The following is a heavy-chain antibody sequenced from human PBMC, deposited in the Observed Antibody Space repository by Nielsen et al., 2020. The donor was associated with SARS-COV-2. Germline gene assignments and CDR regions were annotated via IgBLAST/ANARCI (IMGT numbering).Heavy chain of an antibody. CDR2: ISSDNGNT. V-gene: IGHV1-18*01. D-gene: IGHD3-22*01. Sequence: ASVKVSCKASGYTFSSYGLGWVRQAPGQGLEWIGWISSDNGNTYYSQKFQGRVTMTEDTSTDTAYMELSSLRSEDTAVYYCATSSPMNSSPWFDPWGQGTLVTVSS. CDR1: GYTFSSYG. J-gene: IGHJ5*02. CDR3: ATSSPMNSSPWFDP.